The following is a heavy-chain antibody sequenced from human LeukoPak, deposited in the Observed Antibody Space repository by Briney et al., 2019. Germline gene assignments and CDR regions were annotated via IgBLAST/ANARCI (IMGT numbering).Heavy chain of an antibody. Sequence: GASVKVSCKAPGYTFKNYDINWVRQAPGQGLEWMAWMNPNNDNAGSAQKFQGRVTMTRDTSINTAYMELSSLRSDDTGVYYCARAAAGGDDPFDVWGQGSLIIVPS. V-gene: IGHV1-8*01. CDR2: MNPNNDNA. D-gene: IGHD6-25*01. CDR1: GYTFKNYD. J-gene: IGHJ3*01. CDR3: ARAAAGGDDPFDV.